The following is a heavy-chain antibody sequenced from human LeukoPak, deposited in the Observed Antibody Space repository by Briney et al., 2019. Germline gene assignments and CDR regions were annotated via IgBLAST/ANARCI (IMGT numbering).Heavy chain of an antibody. D-gene: IGHD3-22*01. CDR3: AKDRDHYDSSGYHTDAFDI. CDR2: IWYDGSNK. CDR1: GFTFSSYG. J-gene: IGHJ3*02. Sequence: GGSLRLSCAASGFTFSSYGMHWVRQAPGKGLEWVAVIWYDGSNKYYADSVKGRFTISRDNSKNTLYLQMNSLRAGDTAVYHCAKDRDHYDSSGYHTDAFDIWGQGTMVTVSS. V-gene: IGHV3-33*06.